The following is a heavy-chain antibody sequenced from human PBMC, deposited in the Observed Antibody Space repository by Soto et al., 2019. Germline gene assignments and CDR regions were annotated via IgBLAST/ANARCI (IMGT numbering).Heavy chain of an antibody. CDR1: GVSISSSSYY. Sequence: PSETLSLTCTVSGVSISSSSYYWDWIRQPPGKGLEWIGSIYYSGSTYYNPSLKSRVTISVDTSKNQFSLKLSSVIAADTAVYYCARHLILLGSVSYWGQGTLVTVSS. V-gene: IGHV4-39*01. J-gene: IGHJ4*02. CDR2: IYYSGST. D-gene: IGHD3-16*01. CDR3: ARHLILLGSVSY.